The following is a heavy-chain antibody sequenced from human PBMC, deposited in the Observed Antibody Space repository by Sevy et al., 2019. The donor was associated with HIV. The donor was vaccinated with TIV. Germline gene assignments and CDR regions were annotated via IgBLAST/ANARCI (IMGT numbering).Heavy chain of an antibody. CDR3: ARDYNSGWRKFNLFDP. CDR2: ISSTSSYI. D-gene: IGHD6-19*01. Sequence: GGSLRLSCAASGFTFSTYSMNWVRQAPGKGLEWVSSISSTSSYIDYAYSVKGRFTIPRDKAKNSLYLQMNNLRAEDTAVYYCARDYNSGWRKFNLFDPWGQGTLVTVSS. CDR1: GFTFSTYS. V-gene: IGHV3-21*01. J-gene: IGHJ5*02.